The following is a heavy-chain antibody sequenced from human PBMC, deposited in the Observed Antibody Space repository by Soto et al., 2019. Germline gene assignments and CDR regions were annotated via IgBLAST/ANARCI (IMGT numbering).Heavy chain of an antibody. V-gene: IGHV4-31*03. D-gene: IGHD2-8*01. CDR3: ARDSVGYCTNGVCFGIDY. CDR1: GGSISSGGYY. Sequence: QVQLQESGPGLVKPSQTLSLTCTVSGGSISSGGYYWSWIRQHPGKGLEWIGYIYYSGSTYYNPSLKRRVTISVDTSKNQFSLKLSSVTAADTAVYYCARDSVGYCTNGVCFGIDYCGQGPLVTVSS. CDR2: IYYSGST. J-gene: IGHJ4*02.